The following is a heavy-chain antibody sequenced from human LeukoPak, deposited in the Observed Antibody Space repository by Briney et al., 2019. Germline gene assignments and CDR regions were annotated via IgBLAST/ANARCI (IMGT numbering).Heavy chain of an antibody. V-gene: IGHV3-7*01. CDR3: ARGHYYDFSWGAFDI. CDR1: GFTFSSYW. D-gene: IGHD3-3*01. CDR2: IKQDGSEK. J-gene: IGHJ3*02. Sequence: GGSLTLSCAASGFTFSSYWMSWVRQAPGKGLDWVANIKQDGSEKYYVDSVKGRFTISRDNAKNSLYLQMNSLRAEDMAVYYCARGHYYDFSWGAFDIWGQGTMVTVSS.